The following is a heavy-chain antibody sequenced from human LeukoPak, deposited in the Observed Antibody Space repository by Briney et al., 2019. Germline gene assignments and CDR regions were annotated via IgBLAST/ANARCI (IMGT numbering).Heavy chain of an antibody. Sequence: SETLSLTCAVYGGSFSGYYWSWIRQPPGKGLEWIGEINHSGSTNYNPSLKSRVTISVDTSKNQFSLKLSSVTAADTAVYYCARRGRVTHPGWFDPWGQGTLVTVSS. CDR2: INHSGST. CDR3: ARRGRVTHPGWFDP. V-gene: IGHV4-34*01. CDR1: GGSFSGYY. D-gene: IGHD2-21*02. J-gene: IGHJ5*02.